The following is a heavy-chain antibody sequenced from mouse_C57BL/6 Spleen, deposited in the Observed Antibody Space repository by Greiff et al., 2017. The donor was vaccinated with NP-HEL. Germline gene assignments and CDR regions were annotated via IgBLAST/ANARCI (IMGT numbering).Heavy chain of an antibody. V-gene: IGHV5-17*01. J-gene: IGHJ4*01. CDR1: GFTFSDYG. D-gene: IGHD1-1*02. CDR2: ISSGSSTI. CDR3: ARRGSAYAMDY. Sequence: EVQRVESGGGLVKPGGSLKLSCAASGFTFSDYGMHWVRQAPEKGLEWVAYISSGSSTIYYADTVKGRVTFSRDNAKNTLLLQMTSLTSEDTAMYYCARRGSAYAMDYWGQGTSVTVSS.